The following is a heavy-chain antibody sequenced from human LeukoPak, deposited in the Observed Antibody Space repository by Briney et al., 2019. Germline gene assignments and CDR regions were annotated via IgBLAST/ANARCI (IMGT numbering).Heavy chain of an antibody. V-gene: IGHV3-15*01. D-gene: IGHD7-27*01. Sequence: RGSLRVSCAAPGVTFSNAWMSWVCQAPREGWEWVGHIKSKPDGGTTDYAAPVKGKLTISRDDSKNTLFLQMNSLKTEDTAVYYCTTLNWGWGQGTLVSVSS. CDR3: TTLNWG. J-gene: IGHJ4*02. CDR2: IKSKPDGGTT. CDR1: GVTFSNAW.